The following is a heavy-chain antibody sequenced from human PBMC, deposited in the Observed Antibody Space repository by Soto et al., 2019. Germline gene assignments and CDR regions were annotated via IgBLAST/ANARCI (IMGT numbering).Heavy chain of an antibody. V-gene: IGHV4-39*01. D-gene: IGHD3-3*01. J-gene: IGHJ6*02. Sequence: SETLSLTCTVSGGSISSSSYYWGWIRQPPGKGLEWIGSIYYSGSTYYNPSLKSRVTISVDTSKNQFSLKLGSVTAADTAVYYCARQGYDFWSGYLTYGMDVWGQGTTVTVSS. CDR1: GGSISSSSYY. CDR2: IYYSGST. CDR3: ARQGYDFWSGYLTYGMDV.